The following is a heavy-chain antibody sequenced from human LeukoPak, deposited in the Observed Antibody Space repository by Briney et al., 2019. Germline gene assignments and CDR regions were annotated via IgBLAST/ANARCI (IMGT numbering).Heavy chain of an antibody. D-gene: IGHD5-18*01. J-gene: IGHJ4*02. Sequence: GRSLRLSCAASGFTFDDYAMHWVRQAPGKGLEWVSSISWNSGSIGYADSVKGRFTISRDNAKNSLYLQMNSLRAEDTALYYCAKVLNRRAIVTGVNFDYWGQGTLVTVSS. CDR2: ISWNSGSI. CDR1: GFTFDDYA. CDR3: AKVLNRRAIVTGVNFDY. V-gene: IGHV3-9*01.